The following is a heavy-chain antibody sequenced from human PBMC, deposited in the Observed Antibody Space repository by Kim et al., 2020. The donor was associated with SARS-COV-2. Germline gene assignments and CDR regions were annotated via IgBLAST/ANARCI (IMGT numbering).Heavy chain of an antibody. D-gene: IGHD3-22*01. Sequence: GGSLRLSCAASGVTFSSYDMHWVRQATGKGLEWVSAIGTAGDTYYPGSVKGRFTISRENAKNSLYLQMNSLRAGDTAVYYCARAARDYYDSKKTPVFGPRYFDLWGRGTLVTVSS. CDR3: ARAARDYYDSKKTPVFGPRYFDL. J-gene: IGHJ2*01. V-gene: IGHV3-13*04. CDR1: GVTFSSYD. CDR2: IGTAGDT.